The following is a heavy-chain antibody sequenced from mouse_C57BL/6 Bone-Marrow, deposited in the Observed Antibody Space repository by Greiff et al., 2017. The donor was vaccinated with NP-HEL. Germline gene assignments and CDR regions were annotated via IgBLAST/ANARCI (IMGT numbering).Heavy chain of an antibody. Sequence: EVKLMESGGGLVQPGGSLKLSCAASGFTFSDYYMYWVRQTPEKRLEWVAYISNGGGSTYYPDTVKGRFTISRDNAKNTLYLQMSRLKSEDTAMYYCARRTYYYGSSYFCAMDYWGQGTSVTVSS. CDR1: GFTFSDYY. J-gene: IGHJ4*01. CDR3: ARRTYYYGSSYFCAMDY. D-gene: IGHD1-1*01. CDR2: ISNGGGST. V-gene: IGHV5-12*01.